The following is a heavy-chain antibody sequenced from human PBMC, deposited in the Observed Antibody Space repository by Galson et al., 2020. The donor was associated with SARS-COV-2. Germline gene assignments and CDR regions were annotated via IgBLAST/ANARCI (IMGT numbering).Heavy chain of an antibody. Sequence: ASMKVSCKASGYTFTNYYMHWVRPAPGQGLEWMGRINPDSGGTNYAQTFEARVTMTRDTSISTAYMDLSMLRADDTAVYYCARSYFDNCGYYYLHIGYWGQGSLVTVSA. CDR2: INPDSGGT. CDR3: ARSYFDNCGYYYLHIGY. V-gene: IGHV1-2*06. J-gene: IGHJ4*02. CDR1: GYTFTNYY. D-gene: IGHD3-22*01.